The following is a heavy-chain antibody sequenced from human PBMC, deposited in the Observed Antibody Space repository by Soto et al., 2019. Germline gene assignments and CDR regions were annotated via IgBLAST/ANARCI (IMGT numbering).Heavy chain of an antibody. J-gene: IGHJ4*02. CDR3: VRDLLGSGGHFDY. D-gene: IGHD7-27*01. CDR2: IWYDGSNT. V-gene: IGHV3-33*01. Sequence: GGSLRLSCAASGFIFNSFGIHLGRHAPGKGLEWVAHIWYDGSNTYYADSVKGRFTISRDNSRNTLYLQMNSLRAEDTSVYHCVRDLLGSGGHFDYWGQGTPVTVSS. CDR1: GFIFNSFG.